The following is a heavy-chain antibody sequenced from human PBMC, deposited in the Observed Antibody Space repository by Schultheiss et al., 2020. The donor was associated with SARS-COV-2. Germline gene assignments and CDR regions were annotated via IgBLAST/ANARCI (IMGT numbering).Heavy chain of an antibody. V-gene: IGHV4-59*02. CDR2: MYSRGSA. J-gene: IGHJ6*02. D-gene: IGHD2-2*01. Sequence: SETLSLTCTVSGDSVSSYYWGWIRQPPGKRLEWIGYMYSRGSATYNPSLKSRVTILIDTSKNQFSLKLSSVTAADTAVYYCARINIVVVPAARPDTYYYYGMDVWGQGTTVTVSS. CDR1: GDSVSSYY. CDR3: ARINIVVVPAARPDTYYYYGMDV.